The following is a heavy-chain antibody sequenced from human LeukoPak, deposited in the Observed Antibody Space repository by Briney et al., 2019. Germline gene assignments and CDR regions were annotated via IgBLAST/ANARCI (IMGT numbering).Heavy chain of an antibody. CDR2: IYYGGNT. V-gene: IGHV4-39*07. CDR1: GGSISSSSYY. J-gene: IGHJ4*02. D-gene: IGHD3-22*01. CDR3: ARMSSIPGYSSGWYPYYYDSGGYYYFDY. Sequence: SETLSLTCTVSGGSISSSSYYWGWIRQAPGKGLEWIGSIYYGGNTYYSPSLKSRVTISVDTSKKQFSLKLNSVTAADTAVYYCARMSSIPGYSSGWYPYYYDSGGYYYFDYWGQGTLVPVSS.